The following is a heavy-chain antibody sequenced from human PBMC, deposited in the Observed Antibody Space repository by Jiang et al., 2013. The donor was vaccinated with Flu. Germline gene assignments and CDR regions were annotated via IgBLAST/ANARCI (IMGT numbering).Heavy chain of an antibody. J-gene: IGHJ6*02. CDR3: AREGYYFDTTGSPRSHGLDV. V-gene: IGHV7-4-1*02. Sequence: ASAYSFTSYALTWVRQAPGQGLEWMGWINTGNGDPTYAQAFTGRFVFSSDTSVSTAYLHISDLKAEDTAVYYCAREGYYFDTTGSPRSHGLDVWGQGTAVTVSS. D-gene: IGHD3-22*01. CDR1: AYSFTSYA. CDR2: INTGNGDP.